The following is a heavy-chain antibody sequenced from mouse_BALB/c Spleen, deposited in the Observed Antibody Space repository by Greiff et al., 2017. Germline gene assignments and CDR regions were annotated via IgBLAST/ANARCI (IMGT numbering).Heavy chain of an antibody. Sequence: VQLQQSGAELAKPGASVKMSCKASGYTFTSYWMHWVKQRPGQGLEWIGYINPITSYTEYNQKFKDKATLTADKSSSTAYMQLSSLTSEDSAVYYCARSAYAMDYWGQGTSVTVSS. CDR1: GYTFTSYW. V-gene: IGHV1-7*01. J-gene: IGHJ4*01. CDR2: INPITSYT. CDR3: ARSAYAMDY.